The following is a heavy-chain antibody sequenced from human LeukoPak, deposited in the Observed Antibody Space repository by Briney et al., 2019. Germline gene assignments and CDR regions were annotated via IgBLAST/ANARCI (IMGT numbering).Heavy chain of an antibody. V-gene: IGHV3-23*01. J-gene: IGHJ6*02. Sequence: PGGSLRLSCAASGFTFSSYAMTWVRQAPGKGLEWVSGISGSGGTTYYADSVKGRFTISRDNSKNTLYLQMNSLRAEDTAVYYCAGGRGTSLDYYYYGMDVWGQGTTVTVSS. D-gene: IGHD2-2*01. CDR2: ISGSGGTT. CDR1: GFTFSSYA. CDR3: AGGRGTSLDYYYYGMDV.